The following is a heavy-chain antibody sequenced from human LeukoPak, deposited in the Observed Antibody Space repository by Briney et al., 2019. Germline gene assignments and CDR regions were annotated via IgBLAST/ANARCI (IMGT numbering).Heavy chain of an antibody. J-gene: IGHJ4*02. CDR3: ARSGGASSGYYFPY. D-gene: IGHD3-22*01. Sequence: PSETLSLTCTVSGASISSYYWSWIRQPAGKGLEWIGRIYTSGSTNYNPSLKSRVTMSVDTSKNQFSLKLSSVTAADTAVYYCARSGGASSGYYFPYWGQGTLVTVSS. V-gene: IGHV4-4*07. CDR2: IYTSGST. CDR1: GASISSYY.